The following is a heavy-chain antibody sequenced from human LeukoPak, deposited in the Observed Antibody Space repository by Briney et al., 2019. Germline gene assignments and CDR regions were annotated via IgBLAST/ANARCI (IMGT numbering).Heavy chain of an antibody. V-gene: IGHV1-8*01. Sequence: GASVKVSCKASGYTFTSYDINWVRQATGQGLEWMGWMNPNSGNTGYAQKFQGRVTMTGNTSISTAYMELSSLRSEDTAVYYCARGRSRKLKYYYDSSGYYSIDYWGQGTLVTVSS. J-gene: IGHJ4*02. CDR3: ARGRSRKLKYYYDSSGYYSIDY. CDR2: MNPNSGNT. D-gene: IGHD3-22*01. CDR1: GYTFTSYD.